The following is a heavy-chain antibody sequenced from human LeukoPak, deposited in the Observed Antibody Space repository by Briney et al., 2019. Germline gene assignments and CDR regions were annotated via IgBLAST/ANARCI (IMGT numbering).Heavy chain of an antibody. D-gene: IGHD3-22*01. J-gene: IGHJ5*02. CDR3: ARDRGRRKWFQGLDP. V-gene: IGHV1-18*01. Sequence: GASVKVSCKASGYTFTSYGISWVRQAPGQGLEWMGWISAYNGNTNYAENLQGRVTLTTDTSTSTAHMELRSLRSDDTAVYYCARDRGRRKWFQGLDPWGQGTLVTVSS. CDR2: ISAYNGNT. CDR1: GYTFTSYG.